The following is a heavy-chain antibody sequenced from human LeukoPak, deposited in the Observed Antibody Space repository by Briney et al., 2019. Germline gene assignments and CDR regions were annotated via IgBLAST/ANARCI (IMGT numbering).Heavy chain of an antibody. CDR1: GYTFTSYG. J-gene: IGHJ5*02. D-gene: IGHD2-2*01. CDR3: ARNTGYCSSTSCYDWFDP. Sequence: ASVKVSCKASGYTFTSYGINWVRQAPGQPLEWMGWISAYNGNTNYAQKLQGKVTMTTDTSTSTAYMELRSLRSDDTAVYYCARNTGYCSSTSCYDWFDPWGQGTLVTVSS. CDR2: ISAYNGNT. V-gene: IGHV1-18*01.